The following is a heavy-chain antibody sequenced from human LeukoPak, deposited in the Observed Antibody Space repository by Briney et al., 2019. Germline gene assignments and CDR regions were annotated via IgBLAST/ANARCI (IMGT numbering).Heavy chain of an antibody. CDR2: ISSEGGST. CDR3: AREERSLGFRTFDI. V-gene: IGHV3-64*02. Sequence: GGSVRLSCTPSGFTLRRYGMLWLRQSREEGLEYVSGISSEGGSTYYGDSVKGRFTISRDNSKNTVDLQMGSLRPEDIAVYYCAREERSLGFRTFDIWGQGTMVTVSS. D-gene: IGHD1-14*01. J-gene: IGHJ3*02. CDR1: GFTLRRYG.